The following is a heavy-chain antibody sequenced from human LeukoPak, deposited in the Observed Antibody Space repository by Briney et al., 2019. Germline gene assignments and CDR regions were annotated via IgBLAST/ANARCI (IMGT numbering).Heavy chain of an antibody. Sequence: SETLSLTCTVSGGSINSYYWSWLRQPPGKGLEWIGYIYYSGSTNYNPSLKSRVTISVDTSKNQFSLNLSSVTAADTAVYYCAREGRGAAAGMDYWGQGTLVTVSS. J-gene: IGHJ4*02. CDR1: GGSINSYY. CDR2: IYYSGST. CDR3: AREGRGAAAGMDY. V-gene: IGHV4-59*01. D-gene: IGHD6-13*01.